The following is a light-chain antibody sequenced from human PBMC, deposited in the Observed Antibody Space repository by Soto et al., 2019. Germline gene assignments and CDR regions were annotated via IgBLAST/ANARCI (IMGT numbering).Light chain of an antibody. CDR3: QVWHSGGFRV. CDR1: NVGSKV. Sequence: SYELTQPPSVSVAPGQTATISCGGNNVGSKVVHWYQQKPGQAPVLVVYDDTYRPSGIPERFSGSNSGNTATLTINRVEAGDEADYYCQVWHSGGFRVFGGGTKVTVL. J-gene: IGLJ3*02. V-gene: IGLV3-21*02. CDR2: DDT.